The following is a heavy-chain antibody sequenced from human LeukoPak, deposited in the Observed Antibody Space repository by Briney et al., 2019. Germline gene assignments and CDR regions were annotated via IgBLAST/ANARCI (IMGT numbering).Heavy chain of an antibody. Sequence: GGSLRLSCAASGFTFSDYYMSWIRQAPGKGLEWVSYISSSGSTIYYADSVKGRFTISRDNAKNSLYLQMNSLRAEDTALYYCAKDLHRYHGYNYPGHWGQGTLVTVSS. CDR2: ISSSGSTI. V-gene: IGHV3-11*01. CDR1: GFTFSDYY. D-gene: IGHD5-24*01. J-gene: IGHJ4*02. CDR3: AKDLHRYHGYNYPGH.